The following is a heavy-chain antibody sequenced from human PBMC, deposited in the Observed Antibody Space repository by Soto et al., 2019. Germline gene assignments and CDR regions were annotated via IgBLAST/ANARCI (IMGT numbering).Heavy chain of an antibody. J-gene: IGHJ6*02. D-gene: IGHD4-4*01. CDR3: ARGRLHLAPGTRLRYYAMDV. Sequence: QVQLHQWGAGLLQPSETLSLTCAIDGGSFTGYYWSWIRQAPGEGLEWIGEINHGGATNVHPSLRRRILISMDASKSQVAGNLSSVTAADTAIYFWARGRLHLAPGTRLRYYAMDVWCQGTTVIISS. CDR2: INHGGAT. CDR1: GGSFTGYY. V-gene: IGHV4-34*01.